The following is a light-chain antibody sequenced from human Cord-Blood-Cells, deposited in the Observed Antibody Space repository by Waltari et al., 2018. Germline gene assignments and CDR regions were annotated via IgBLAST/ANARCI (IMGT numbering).Light chain of an antibody. CDR1: SSDVGGYNY. Sequence: QSALTPPASVSGSPGPSITIPCTGTSSDVGGYNYVSWYQQHPGKAPKLMIYDVSNRPSGVSNRFSGSKSGNTASLTISGLQAEDEADYYCSSDTSSSTLVFGGGTKLTVL. V-gene: IGLV2-14*01. J-gene: IGLJ3*02. CDR2: DVS. CDR3: SSDTSSSTLV.